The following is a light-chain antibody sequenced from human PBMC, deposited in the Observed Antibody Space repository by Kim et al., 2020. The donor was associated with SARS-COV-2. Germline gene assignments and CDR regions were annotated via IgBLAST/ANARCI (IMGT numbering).Light chain of an antibody. CDR2: DVF. CDR3: SSHTSSNTWV. Sequence: QSALTQPASVSGSPGQSITISCTGTSSDVGRYDYVSWYQQHPDKAPKLMIYDVFKRPSGVSVRFSGSKSDNTASLTISGPQAEDEADYYCSSHTSSNTWVFGGGTQLTVL. J-gene: IGLJ3*02. V-gene: IGLV2-14*03. CDR1: SSDVGRYDY.